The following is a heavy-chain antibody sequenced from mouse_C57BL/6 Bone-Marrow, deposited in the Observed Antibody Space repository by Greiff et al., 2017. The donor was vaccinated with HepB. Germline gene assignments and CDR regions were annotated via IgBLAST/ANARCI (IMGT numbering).Heavy chain of an antibody. CDR2: ISDGGSYT. CDR3: AREGYYGSSYAY. V-gene: IGHV5-4*01. CDR1: GFTFSSYA. Sequence: EVKLMESGGGLLKPGGSLKLSCAASGFTFSSYAMSWVRQTPEKRLEWVATISDGGSYTYYPDNVKGRFTISRDNAKNNLYLQMSHLKSEDTAMYYCAREGYYGSSYAYWGQGTLVTVSA. D-gene: IGHD1-1*01. J-gene: IGHJ3*01.